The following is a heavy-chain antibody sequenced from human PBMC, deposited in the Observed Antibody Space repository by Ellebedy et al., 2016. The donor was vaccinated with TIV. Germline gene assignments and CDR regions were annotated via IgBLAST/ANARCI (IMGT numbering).Heavy chain of an antibody. CDR1: GFTFRSYG. D-gene: IGHD2-15*01. CDR2: IHYDGSDK. CDR3: AKLIQRTDKDAVDI. Sequence: GESLKISCAASGFTFRSYGMYWVRQAPGKGLEWAAFIHYDGSDKHYADSVKGRFTISRDNSRNTLYRQMNSLRAEDTAVYYCAKLIQRTDKDAVDIWGQGTMVTVSS. J-gene: IGHJ3*02. V-gene: IGHV3-30*02.